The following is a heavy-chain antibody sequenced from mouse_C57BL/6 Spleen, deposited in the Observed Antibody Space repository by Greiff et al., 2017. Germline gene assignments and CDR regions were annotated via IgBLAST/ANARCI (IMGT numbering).Heavy chain of an antibody. J-gene: IGHJ3*01. CDR1: GFTFSDFY. D-gene: IGHD1-1*01. V-gene: IGHV7-1*01. Sequence: EVQVVESGGGLVQSGRSLRLSCATSGFTFSDFYMEWVRQAPGKGLEWIAASRNKANDYTTKYSASVKGRFIVSRDTSQSILYLQMNAVRAEDTAIYYCARDEDYGTPFAYWGQGTLVTVSA. CDR3: ARDEDYGTPFAY. CDR2: SRNKANDYTT.